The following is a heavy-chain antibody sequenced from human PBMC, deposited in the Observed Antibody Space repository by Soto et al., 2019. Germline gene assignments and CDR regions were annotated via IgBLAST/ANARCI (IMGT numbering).Heavy chain of an antibody. CDR3: AKGIRAYSSSWSFDY. D-gene: IGHD6-13*01. CDR2: ISYDGSIQ. Sequence: QVQLVESGGGVVQPGRSLRLSCAASGFTFSSYGMHWVRQAPGEGLEWVVVISYDGSIQYYTDSAKGRFNISRDNSKSTLYLQMNSLRAEDTAVYYCAKGIRAYSSSWSFDYWGQGTLVTVSS. J-gene: IGHJ4*02. V-gene: IGHV3-30*18. CDR1: GFTFSSYG.